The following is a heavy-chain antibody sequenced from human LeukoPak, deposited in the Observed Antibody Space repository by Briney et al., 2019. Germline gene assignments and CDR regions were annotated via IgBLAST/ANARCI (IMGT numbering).Heavy chain of an antibody. D-gene: IGHD3-3*01. V-gene: IGHV3-48*03. J-gene: IGHJ4*02. CDR3: ARERPNRITIFGPTDY. CDR1: GFTFSSYE. CDR2: ISSSGSTI. Sequence: PGGSLRLSCAASGFTFSSYEMNWVRQAPGKGLEWVSYISSSGSTIYYADSVKGRFTISRDNAKNSLYLQMNSLRAEDTAVYYYARERPNRITIFGPTDYWGQGTLVTVSS.